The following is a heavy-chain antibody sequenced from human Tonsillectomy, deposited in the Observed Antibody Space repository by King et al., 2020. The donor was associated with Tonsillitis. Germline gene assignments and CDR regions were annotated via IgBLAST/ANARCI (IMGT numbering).Heavy chain of an antibody. Sequence: VQLVESGSEVKKPGAPAKISCKTSGYSFISYYLHWVRQAPGQGFEWMGRINPSGGTTIYAQKFQGRVTMTRDTSTSTAYMELSSLRSDDTAVYYCATDLLPGHKNSLATGARDFWGQGTLLTVSS. CDR3: ATDLLPGHKNSLATGARDF. CDR1: GYSFISYY. J-gene: IGHJ4*02. V-gene: IGHV1-46*01. D-gene: IGHD3-3*01. CDR2: INPSGGTT.